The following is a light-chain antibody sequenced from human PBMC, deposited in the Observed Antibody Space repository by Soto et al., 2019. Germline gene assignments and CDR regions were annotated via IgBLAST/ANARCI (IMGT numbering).Light chain of an antibody. CDR2: EVS. V-gene: IGLV2-18*01. Sequence: QSALTQPPSVSGSPGQSVTISCTGTSSDVGSYNRVSWYQQPPGTAPKLMIYEVSNRPSGVPDRFSGSKSGNTASLTISGLQAEDEADYYCSLYTTSTYVVFGGGTQLTV. J-gene: IGLJ2*01. CDR3: SLYTTSTYVV. CDR1: SSDVGSYNR.